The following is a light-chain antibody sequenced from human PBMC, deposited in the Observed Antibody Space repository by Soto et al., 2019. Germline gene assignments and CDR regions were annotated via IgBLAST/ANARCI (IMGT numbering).Light chain of an antibody. CDR2: EVR. Sequence: QSVLTQPRSVSGSPGQSVTISCTGISSDFGDYNYVSWYQQHPGNAPKLMIYEVRNRPSGVSNRFSGSKSGNTASLTISGLQAEDEADYYCSSHTSKNTLVFGSGTKVTVL. CDR1: SSDFGDYNY. CDR3: SSHTSKNTLV. V-gene: IGLV2-14*01. J-gene: IGLJ1*01.